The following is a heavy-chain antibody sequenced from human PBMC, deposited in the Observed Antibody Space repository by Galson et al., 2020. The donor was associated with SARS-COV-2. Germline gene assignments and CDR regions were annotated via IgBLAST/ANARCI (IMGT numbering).Heavy chain of an antibody. CDR1: GFTFSSYA. CDR3: AGSQNWNYYYYGMDV. J-gene: IGHJ6*02. CDR2: ISYDGSNK. D-gene: IGHD1-1*01. V-gene: IGHV3-30*04. Sequence: GESLKISCAASGFTFSSYAMHWVRQAPGKGLEWVAVISYDGSNKYYADSVKGQFTISRDNSKNTLYLQMNSLRAEDTAVYYCAGSQNWNYYYYGMDVWGQGTTVTVSS.